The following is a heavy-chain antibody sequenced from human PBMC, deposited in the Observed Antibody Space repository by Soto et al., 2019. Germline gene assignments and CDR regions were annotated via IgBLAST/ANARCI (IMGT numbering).Heavy chain of an antibody. Sequence: ASVKVSCKASGFTFTSYGISWVRQAPGQGLEWMGWISAYNGDTKYAQKLQGRVTMTTDTSTSTVYMELSSLRSEDTAVYYCASPARNYDFWSGYSFDIWGQGTMVT. CDR3: ASPARNYDFWSGYSFDI. CDR1: GFTFTSYG. D-gene: IGHD3-3*01. V-gene: IGHV1-18*01. CDR2: ISAYNGDT. J-gene: IGHJ3*02.